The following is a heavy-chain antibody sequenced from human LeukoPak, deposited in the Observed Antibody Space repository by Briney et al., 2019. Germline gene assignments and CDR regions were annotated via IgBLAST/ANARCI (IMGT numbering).Heavy chain of an antibody. D-gene: IGHD2-2*01. V-gene: IGHV4-39*07. Sequence: KPSETLSLTCTVSGGSISSSSYYWGWIRQPPGKGLEWIGSIYYSGSTYYNPSLKSRVTISVDKSKNQFSLKLSSVTAADTAVYYCARDSDSSTSCPDYWGQGTLVTVSS. CDR1: GGSISSSSYY. CDR2: IYYSGST. J-gene: IGHJ4*02. CDR3: ARDSDSSTSCPDY.